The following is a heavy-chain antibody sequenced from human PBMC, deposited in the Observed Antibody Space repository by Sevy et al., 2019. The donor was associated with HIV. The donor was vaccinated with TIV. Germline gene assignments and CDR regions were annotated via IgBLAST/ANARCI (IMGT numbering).Heavy chain of an antibody. Sequence: GWSLRLSCAASGFTFSVSGMHWVRQAPGKGLEWLAVIWDDGHNKYYADSVKGRFTISRDNSKNTLFLQMNSLRVEDTAMYYCAKDQGGGQNYAITDVCDIWGQGTMVTVS. D-gene: IGHD2-2*01. CDR1: GFTFSVSG. CDR2: IWDDGHNK. CDR3: AKDQGGGQNYAITDVCDI. V-gene: IGHV3-33*06. J-gene: IGHJ3*02.